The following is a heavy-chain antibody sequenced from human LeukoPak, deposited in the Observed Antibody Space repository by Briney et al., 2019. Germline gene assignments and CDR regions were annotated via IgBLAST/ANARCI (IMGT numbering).Heavy chain of an antibody. CDR3: ARHLYYYGSGSYYKRDADPYGMDV. CDR2: IYYSGST. Sequence: KPSETLSLTCTVSGGSISSYYWSWIRQPPGKGLEWIGYIYYSGSTNYNPSLKSRVTISVDTSKNQFSLKLSSVTAADTAVYYCARHLYYYGSGSYYKRDADPYGMDVWGQGTTVTVSS. CDR1: GGSISSYY. V-gene: IGHV4-59*08. J-gene: IGHJ6*02. D-gene: IGHD3-10*01.